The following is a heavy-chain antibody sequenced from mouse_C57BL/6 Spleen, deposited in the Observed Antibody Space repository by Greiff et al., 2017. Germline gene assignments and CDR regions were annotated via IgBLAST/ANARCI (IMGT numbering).Heavy chain of an antibody. CDR1: GYTFTSYT. Sequence: VKLMESGAELARPGASVKMSCKASGYTFTSYTMHWVKQRPGQGLEWIGYINPSSGVTKYNQKFKDKATLTADKTSSPAYIQLSSLTSEDSAVYYYARDYYSNYNYAMDYWGQGTSVTVSS. CDR3: ARDYYSNYNYAMDY. D-gene: IGHD2-5*01. CDR2: INPSSGVT. V-gene: IGHV1-4*01. J-gene: IGHJ4*01.